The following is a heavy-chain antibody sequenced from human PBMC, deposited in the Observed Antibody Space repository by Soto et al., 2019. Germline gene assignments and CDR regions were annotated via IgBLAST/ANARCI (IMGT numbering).Heavy chain of an antibody. D-gene: IGHD5-18*01. V-gene: IGHV4-34*01. CDR3: ARQGYSYGLDY. CDR2: INHSGST. J-gene: IGHJ4*02. Sequence: SETLSLTCAVYGGSFSGYYWTWIRQPPGTGLEWIGEINHSGSTNYNPSLKSRVTISVDTSKNQFSLKLTSVTAADTAVYYCARQGYSYGLDYWGQGTLVTVSS. CDR1: GGSFSGYY.